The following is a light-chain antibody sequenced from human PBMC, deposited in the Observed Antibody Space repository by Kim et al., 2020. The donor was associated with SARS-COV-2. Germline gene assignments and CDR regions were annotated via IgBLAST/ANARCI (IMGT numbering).Light chain of an antibody. V-gene: IGLV3-10*01. CDR1: EISSKY. CDR2: EDN. Sequence: PGKTARITCGGNEISSKYAYWYHQKPGQAPVLVVFEDNDRPSGIPERISGSSSGTTATLTISGAEVEDEAYYYCYSTDNSGDLRVFGGGTQLTVL. J-gene: IGLJ3*02. CDR3: YSTDNSGDLRV.